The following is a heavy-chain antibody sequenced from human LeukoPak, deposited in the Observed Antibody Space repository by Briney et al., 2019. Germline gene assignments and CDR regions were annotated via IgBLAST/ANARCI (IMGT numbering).Heavy chain of an antibody. CDR3: ARTTRPEYSSFRGGYYFDH. D-gene: IGHD6-6*01. J-gene: IGHJ4*02. CDR1: GFIVSNNY. CDR2: IYSGGST. V-gene: IGHV3-53*04. Sequence: QPGGSLRLSCAASGFIVSNNYMSWVRQAPGKGLEWVSVIYSGGSTYYADSVKGRFTISRHNSKNTLYLQMNSLRAEDTAVYYCARTTRPEYSSFRGGYYFDHWGQGTLVTVSS.